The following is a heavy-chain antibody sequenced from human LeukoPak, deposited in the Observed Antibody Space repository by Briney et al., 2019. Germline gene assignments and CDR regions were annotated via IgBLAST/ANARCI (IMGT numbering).Heavy chain of an antibody. CDR2: IYYSGST. CDR3: ARGSIVVVPEGHWFDP. D-gene: IGHD2-21*01. CDR1: GGSISSSSYY. Sequence: SETLSLTCTVSGGSISSSSYYWGWIRQPPGKGLEWIGYIYYSGSTYYNPSLKSRVTISVDTSKNQFSLKLSSVTAADTAVYYCARGSIVVVPEGHWFDPWGQGTLVTVSS. J-gene: IGHJ5*02. V-gene: IGHV4-31*03.